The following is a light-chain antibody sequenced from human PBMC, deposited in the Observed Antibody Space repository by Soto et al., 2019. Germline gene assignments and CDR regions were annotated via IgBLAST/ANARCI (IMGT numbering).Light chain of an antibody. J-gene: IGKJ4*01. CDR1: QRIRFY. CDR2: TAS. V-gene: IGKV1-39*01. Sequence: ASQRIRFYLNWYQQKPGKAPKLLIYTASNVKSGVPSRISGSGSGTDFTSTISSLHPEDFAPYYCQQSYSTPLAVGGGMKAE. CDR3: QQSYSTPLA.